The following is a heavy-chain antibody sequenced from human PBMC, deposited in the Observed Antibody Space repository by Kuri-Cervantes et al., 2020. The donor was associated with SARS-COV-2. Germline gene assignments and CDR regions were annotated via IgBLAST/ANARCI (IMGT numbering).Heavy chain of an antibody. CDR2: ISGSGGST. Sequence: GESLKISCAASGFTFSSYAMSWVRQAPGEGLEWVSAISGSGGSTYYADSVKGRFTISRDNSKNTLYLQMNSLRAEDTAVYYCATDYDYGDGIDYWGQGTLVTVSS. CDR3: ATDYDYGDGIDY. D-gene: IGHD4-17*01. V-gene: IGHV3-23*01. CDR1: GFTFSSYA. J-gene: IGHJ4*02.